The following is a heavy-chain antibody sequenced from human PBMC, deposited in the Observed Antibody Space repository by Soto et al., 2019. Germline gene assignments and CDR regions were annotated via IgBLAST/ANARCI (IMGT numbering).Heavy chain of an antibody. CDR1: GGSISSYY. Sequence: QVQLQESGPGLVKPSETLSLTCTVSGGSISSYYWSWIRQPPGKGLEWIGYIYYSGSTNYNPSLKSRVTISVDTSKNQFSLKLSSVTAADTAVYYCARGVVVVPAASENWFDPWGQGTLVTVSS. CDR3: ARGVVVVPAASENWFDP. CDR2: IYYSGST. J-gene: IGHJ5*02. D-gene: IGHD2-2*01. V-gene: IGHV4-59*01.